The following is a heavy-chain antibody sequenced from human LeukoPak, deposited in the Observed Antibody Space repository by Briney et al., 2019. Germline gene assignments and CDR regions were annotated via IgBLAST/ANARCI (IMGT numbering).Heavy chain of an antibody. Sequence: PGGSLRLSCAASGFTFSSYGMSWVRQAPGKGLEWVSTIGGSGYNTFYADSVKGRFTISRDNSKNMLYLQMNSLRAEDTAVYYCAKHDYSSSWFEYWGQGTLVTVSS. CDR2: IGGSGYNT. CDR3: AKHDYSSSWFEY. V-gene: IGHV3-23*01. D-gene: IGHD6-13*01. J-gene: IGHJ4*02. CDR1: GFTFSSYG.